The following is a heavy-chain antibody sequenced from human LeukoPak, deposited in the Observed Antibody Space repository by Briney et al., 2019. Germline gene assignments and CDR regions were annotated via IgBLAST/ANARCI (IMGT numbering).Heavy chain of an antibody. CDR2: IYYSGST. D-gene: IGHD2-21*02. J-gene: IGHJ4*02. Sequence: SETLSLTCTVSGGSISSYYWSWIRQPPGKGLEWIGYIYYSGSTNYNPSLKSRVTISVDTSKNQFSLKLSSVTAADTAVYYCATQTCGGDCYSWTPFDYWGQGTLVTVSS. CDR1: GGSISSYY. CDR3: ATQTCGGDCYSWTPFDY. V-gene: IGHV4-59*01.